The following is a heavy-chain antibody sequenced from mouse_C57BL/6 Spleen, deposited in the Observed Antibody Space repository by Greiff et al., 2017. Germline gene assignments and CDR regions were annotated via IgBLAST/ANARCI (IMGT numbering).Heavy chain of an antibody. CDR2: IYPGSGST. Sequence: QVHVKQPGAELVKPGASVKMSCKASGYTFTSYWITWVKQRPGQGLEWIGDIYPGSGSTNYNEKFKSKATLTVDTSSSTAYMQLSSLTSEDSAVXYCARYYSTWFAYWGQGTLVTVSA. J-gene: IGHJ3*01. CDR1: GYTFTSYW. V-gene: IGHV1-55*01. CDR3: ARYYSTWFAY. D-gene: IGHD2-12*01.